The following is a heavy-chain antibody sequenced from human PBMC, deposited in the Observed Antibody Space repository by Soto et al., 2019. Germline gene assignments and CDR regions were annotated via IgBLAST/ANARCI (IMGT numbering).Heavy chain of an antibody. V-gene: IGHV4-59*01. Sequence: SETLSLTCTVSGGSISSYYWSWIRQPPGKGLEWIGYIYYSGSTNYNPSLKSRVTISVDTSKNQFSLKLSSVTAADTAVYYCARDYKDDQFDYWGQGTLVTVSS. CDR1: GGSISSYY. J-gene: IGHJ4*02. D-gene: IGHD3-10*01. CDR2: IYYSGST. CDR3: ARDYKDDQFDY.